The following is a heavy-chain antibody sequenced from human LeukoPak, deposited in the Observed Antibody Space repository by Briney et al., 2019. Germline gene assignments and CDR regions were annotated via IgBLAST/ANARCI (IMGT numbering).Heavy chain of an antibody. CDR1: GFTVSSNY. V-gene: IGHV3-53*01. D-gene: IGHD5-18*01. CDR3: AKDPVRYSYVSY. J-gene: IGHJ4*02. CDR2: IYSGGST. Sequence: GGSLRLSCAASGFTVSSNYMSWVRQAPGKGLEWVSVIYSGGSTYYADSVKGRFTISRDNSKNTLSLQMNSLRAEDTAVYYCAKDPVRYSYVSYWGQGTLVTVSS.